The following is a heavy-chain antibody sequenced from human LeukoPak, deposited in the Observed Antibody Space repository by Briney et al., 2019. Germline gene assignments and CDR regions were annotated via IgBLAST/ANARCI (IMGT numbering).Heavy chain of an antibody. CDR2: INPNSGGT. V-gene: IGHV1-2*02. D-gene: IGHD3-22*01. CDR3: ASGYYYDSSGDRFDY. Sequence: GASVKVSCKASGYTFTGYYMHWVRQAPGQGLEWVGWINPNSGGTNYAQKFQGRVTMTRDTSISTAYMELSRLRSDDTAVYYCASGYYYDSSGDRFDYWGQGTLVTVSS. CDR1: GYTFTGYY. J-gene: IGHJ4*02.